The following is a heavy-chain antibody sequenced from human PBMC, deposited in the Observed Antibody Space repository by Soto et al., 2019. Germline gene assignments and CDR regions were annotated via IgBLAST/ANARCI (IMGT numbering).Heavy chain of an antibody. CDR3: ARDYDILTGYYTFDY. D-gene: IGHD3-9*01. J-gene: IGHJ4*02. CDR1: GFSLSTSGVG. Sequence: SGPTLVKPTQTLTLTCTFSGFSLSTSGVGVGWIRQPPGKALEWLALIYWDDDKRYSPTLKGRLTITKDTSKNQVVLTMTNMDPMDTATYFCARDYDILTGYYTFDYWGQGTLVTVSS. CDR2: IYWDDDK. V-gene: IGHV2-5*02.